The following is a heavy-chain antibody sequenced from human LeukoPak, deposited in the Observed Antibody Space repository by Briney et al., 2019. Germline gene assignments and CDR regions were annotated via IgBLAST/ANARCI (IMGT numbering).Heavy chain of an antibody. Sequence: GGSLRLFCAASGITFSSYAMSWVRQAPGKGLEWVSGISSSGGSTYYADSVKGRFTISRDNSKNTLCLQMNSLRAKDAAVYYCAIQPGGIVGAIDYWGQGTLVTVSS. CDR3: AIQPGGIVGAIDY. CDR1: GITFSSYA. V-gene: IGHV3-23*01. CDR2: ISSSGGST. D-gene: IGHD1-26*01. J-gene: IGHJ4*02.